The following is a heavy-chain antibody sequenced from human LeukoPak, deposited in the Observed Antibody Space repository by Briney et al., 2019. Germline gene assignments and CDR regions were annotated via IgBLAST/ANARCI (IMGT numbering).Heavy chain of an antibody. Sequence: SETLSLTCTVSGYSISSGYYLGWIRQPPGKGLEWIGSIYHSGSTYYNPSLKSRVTISVDTSKDQFSLKLSSVTAADTAVYYCARAIRGYSYGSFDYWGQGTLVTVSS. CDR3: ARAIRGYSYGSFDY. CDR1: GYSISSGYY. J-gene: IGHJ4*02. D-gene: IGHD5-18*01. V-gene: IGHV4-38-2*02. CDR2: IYHSGST.